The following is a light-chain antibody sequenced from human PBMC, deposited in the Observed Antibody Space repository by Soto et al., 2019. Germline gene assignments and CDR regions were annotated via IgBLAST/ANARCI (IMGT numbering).Light chain of an antibody. CDR1: QSVSRY. CDR3: QQCSDGPLFT. J-gene: IGKJ5*01. V-gene: IGKV3-15*01. CDR2: DAS. Sequence: EIVMTQSPATLSVSPGETATLSCRASQSVSRYLAWYQHRPGQAPRLLIYDASTRATGIPARFSGSGSGTEFTLTIRGLQSEDFAVYSCQQCSDGPLFTFCQGTRLEIK.